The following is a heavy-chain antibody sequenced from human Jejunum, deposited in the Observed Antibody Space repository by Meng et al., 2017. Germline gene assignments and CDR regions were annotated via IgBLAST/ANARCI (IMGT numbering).Heavy chain of an antibody. Sequence: SGPGRWKPSETLSLTSAVSGGSISSVYWWTWVRQSPGKGLEWIGEIYHSGSTNYNPSLKSRVTISVDKSKNQFSLKLTSVTAADTAVYYCARGGYYSFDYWGQGTLVTVSS. CDR3: ARGGYYSFDY. V-gene: IGHV4-4*02. CDR2: IYHSGST. D-gene: IGHD5-18*01. CDR1: GGSISSVYW. J-gene: IGHJ4*02.